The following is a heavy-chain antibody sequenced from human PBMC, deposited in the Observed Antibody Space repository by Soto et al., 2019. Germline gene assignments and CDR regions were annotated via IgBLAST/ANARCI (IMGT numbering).Heavy chain of an antibody. D-gene: IGHD5-12*01. CDR2: IKQDGSDK. V-gene: IGHV3-7*03. J-gene: IGHJ6*02. CDR1: GFTFSSYW. CDR3: ATSAGGYKGYAMDV. Sequence: EVQLVESGGGLVQPGGSLRLSCAASGFTFSSYWMTWVRQAPGKGLDWVANIKQDGSDKYYVDSVKGRFTISRDNAKNSLYLQMNSLRAEDTAVYYCATSAGGYKGYAMDVWGQGTTVTVSS.